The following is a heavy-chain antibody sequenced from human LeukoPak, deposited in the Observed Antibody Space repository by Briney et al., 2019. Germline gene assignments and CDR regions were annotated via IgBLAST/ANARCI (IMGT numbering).Heavy chain of an antibody. CDR1: GFTFSVYG. CDR2: ISYDGTDK. Sequence: GRSLRLSCAASGFTFSVYGMYWVRQPPGKGLEWVALISYDGTDKYHVDSVKGRFTISRDNSKNTLYLQMGSLRAEDMAVYYCARFVGYCLDYWGPGTLVTVSS. D-gene: IGHD1-26*01. J-gene: IGHJ4*02. V-gene: IGHV3-30*03. CDR3: ARFVGYCLDY.